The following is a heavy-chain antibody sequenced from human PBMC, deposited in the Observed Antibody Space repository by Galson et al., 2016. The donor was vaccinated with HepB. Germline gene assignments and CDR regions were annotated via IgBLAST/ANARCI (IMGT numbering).Heavy chain of an antibody. Sequence: KYYTVSVKGRFTISRDNSKNTLYLEMNSLRTDDTAVYYCARGTGSLDFDYWGQGALVTVSS. V-gene: IGHV3-30*03. CDR3: ARGTGSLDFDY. J-gene: IGHJ4*02. D-gene: IGHD1-1*01. CDR2: K.